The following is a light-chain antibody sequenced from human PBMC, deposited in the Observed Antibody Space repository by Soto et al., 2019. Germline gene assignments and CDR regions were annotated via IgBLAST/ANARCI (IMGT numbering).Light chain of an antibody. CDR3: QQYSYLST. CDR2: DAF. V-gene: IGKV1-5*01. J-gene: IGKJ1*01. CDR1: HSITRW. Sequence: DIQVTQSPSTLSASVGDSVTITCRASHSITRWLAWYQQKPGKAPKLLIHDAFTLQSGVPSRFSGSGSGTGFTLTISSLQPDDSATYYCQQYSYLSTFGQGTKVDIK.